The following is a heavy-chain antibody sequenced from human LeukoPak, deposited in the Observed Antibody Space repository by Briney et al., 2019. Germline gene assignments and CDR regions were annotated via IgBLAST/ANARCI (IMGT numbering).Heavy chain of an antibody. CDR2: IFQSGTT. V-gene: IGHV4-4*02. CDR3: ARNEERLRWDPFDI. CDR1: GASTSSDIW. D-gene: IGHD4-23*01. J-gene: IGHJ3*02. Sequence: SGTLSLTCAVSGASTSSDIWWSWVRQPPGKGLEWIGEIFQSGTTNYNPSLKSRVTISVDTSKNQFSPKLSSVTAADTAVYYCARNEERLRWDPFDIWGQGTMVTVSS.